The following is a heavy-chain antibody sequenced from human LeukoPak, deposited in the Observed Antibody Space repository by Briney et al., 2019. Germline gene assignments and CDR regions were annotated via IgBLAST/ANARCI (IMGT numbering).Heavy chain of an antibody. CDR2: ISGNGGVI. CDR3: ARDPRTVRI. V-gene: IGHV3-11*04. J-gene: IGHJ4*02. Sequence: GGSLRLSCAASGFTFSDNYMTWVRQAPGKGLEWLSYISGNGGVIQYADSVKGRFTISRDNAKNLLYLQMDSLRVEDTAIYYCARDPRTVRIWGQGTLVTDSS. D-gene: IGHD1-1*01. CDR1: GFTFSDNY.